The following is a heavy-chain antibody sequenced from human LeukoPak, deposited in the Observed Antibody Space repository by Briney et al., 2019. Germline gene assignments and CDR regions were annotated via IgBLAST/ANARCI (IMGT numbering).Heavy chain of an antibody. CDR3: TTLFFVVPSS. V-gene: IGHV3-15*01. Sequence: GGSLRLSCAASGFTFSNAWMNWVRQAPGKGLEWVGRIKSKTDGGIIDYAAPVKGRFTISRDDSKKTLYLQMNSLKTEDTAVYYCTTLFFVVPSSWGQGTLVTVSS. D-gene: IGHD3-10*02. CDR1: GFTFSNAW. CDR2: IKSKTDGGII. J-gene: IGHJ5*02.